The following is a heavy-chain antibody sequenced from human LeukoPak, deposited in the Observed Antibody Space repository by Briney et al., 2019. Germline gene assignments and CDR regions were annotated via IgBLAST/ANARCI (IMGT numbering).Heavy chain of an antibody. V-gene: IGHV3-23*01. CDR1: GFTFSSYA. CDR2: ISGSGGST. CDR3: AKVRDSSGYYELDY. J-gene: IGHJ4*02. D-gene: IGHD3-22*01. Sequence: PGGSLRLSCAASGFTFSSYAMSWVRQAPGKGLEWVSAISGSGGSTYYADSVKGRFTISRDNSKNTLYLQMNSLRAEDTAVYYCAKVRDSSGYYELDYWGQGTLVTVSS.